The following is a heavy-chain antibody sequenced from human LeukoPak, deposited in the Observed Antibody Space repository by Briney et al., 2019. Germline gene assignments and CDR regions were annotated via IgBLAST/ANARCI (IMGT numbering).Heavy chain of an antibody. CDR3: TIGPFCGVDCYAVDY. D-gene: IGHD2-21*02. V-gene: IGHV1-69*01. CDR2: IIPISTTA. CDR1: GGMFSTYA. J-gene: IGHJ4*02. Sequence: ASVKVSCKASGGMFSTYAISWVRQAPGQGPEWMGGIIPISTTANYAQKFQGRVTFTSDEFTRTAYMEVYSLKCEDTAVYYCTIGPFCGVDCYAVDYWGQGTLVTVSS.